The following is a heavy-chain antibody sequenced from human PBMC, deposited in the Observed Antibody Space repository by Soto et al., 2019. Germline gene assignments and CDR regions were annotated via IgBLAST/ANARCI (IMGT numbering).Heavy chain of an antibody. CDR3: ARADILTGYFDAFDI. CDR1: GGSISSSSYY. CDR2: IYYSGST. Sequence: SETLSLTCTVSGGSISSSSYYWGWIRQPPGKGLEWIGSIYYSGSTYYNPSLKSRVTISVDTSKNQFSLKLSSVTAADTAVYYCARADILTGYFDAFDIWGQGTMVTVSS. D-gene: IGHD3-9*01. V-gene: IGHV4-39*07. J-gene: IGHJ3*02.